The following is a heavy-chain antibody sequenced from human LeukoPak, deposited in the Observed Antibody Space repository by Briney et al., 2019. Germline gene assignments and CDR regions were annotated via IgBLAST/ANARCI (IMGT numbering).Heavy chain of an antibody. V-gene: IGHV1-8*01. J-gene: IGHJ5*02. D-gene: IGHD2-15*01. CDR1: GYIFTKYD. Sequence: ASVKVSCKVPGYIFTKYDVAWVRQATGQGLQYMGWMNPKSGNTGYAQKFQGRVTMTRDTSTYTAYMELRGLTSEDTAMYYCATIMGGGSPNKNTLEPWGLGTLVTVSS. CDR3: ATIMGGGSPNKNTLEP. CDR2: MNPKSGNT.